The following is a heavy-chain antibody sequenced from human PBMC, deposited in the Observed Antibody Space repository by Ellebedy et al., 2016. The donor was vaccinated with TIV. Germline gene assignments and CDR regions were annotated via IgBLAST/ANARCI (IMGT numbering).Heavy chain of an antibody. CDR2: INHSGSI. CDR3: AKSLHYSSSSFFDF. J-gene: IGHJ4*02. Sequence: SETLSLTXAVYGGSFSGHYWSWIRQPPGKGLEWIGDINHSGSINYNPSLKSRVTISVDTSKNQFSLKLSSMTAADTAVYYCAKSLHYSSSSFFDFWGQGTLVTVSS. D-gene: IGHD6-6*01. CDR1: GGSFSGHY. V-gene: IGHV4-34*01.